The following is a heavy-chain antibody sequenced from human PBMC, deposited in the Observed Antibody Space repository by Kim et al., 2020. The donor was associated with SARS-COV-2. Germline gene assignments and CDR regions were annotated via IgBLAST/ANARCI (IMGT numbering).Heavy chain of an antibody. CDR1: GFTFSTYW. D-gene: IGHD4-17*01. V-gene: IGHV3-7*01. CDR2: INQGGTEK. J-gene: IGHJ4*02. Sequence: GGSLRLSCAASGFTFSTYWMTWVRQAPGKGLEWVANINQGGTEKYYVDPVKGRFTIPRDNAKNSLFLDVTSPRVEDTAVYYCARTHYGDFVWGQGTLVTV. CDR3: ARTHYGDFV.